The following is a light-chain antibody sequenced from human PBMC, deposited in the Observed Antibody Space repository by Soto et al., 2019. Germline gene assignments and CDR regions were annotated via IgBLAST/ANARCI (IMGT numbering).Light chain of an antibody. CDR1: SSDVGGYDY. CDR3: SSYSISIAYV. CDR2: DVS. J-gene: IGLJ1*01. V-gene: IGLV2-14*03. Sequence: QSVLTQPASVSGSPGQSITISCTGTSSDVGGYDYVSWYQLHPGKAPKLMVFDVSNRPSGVSYRFSGSKSGNTASLTISGLQAEDEADYFTSSYSISIAYVLGTGTKV.